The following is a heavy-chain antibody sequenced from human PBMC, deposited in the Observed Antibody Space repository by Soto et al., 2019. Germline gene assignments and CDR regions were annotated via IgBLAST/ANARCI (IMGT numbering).Heavy chain of an antibody. CDR3: AKDYWMPIFMVRGLSYYYGMDL. Sequence: GGSLRLSCAASGFTFSSYGMHWVRQAPGKGLEWVAVISYDGSNKYYADSVKGRFTISRDNSKNTLYLQMNSLRAEDTAVYYCAKDYWMPIFMVRGLSYYYGMDLWGQGTTVTVSS. V-gene: IGHV3-30*18. CDR2: ISYDGSNK. CDR1: GFTFSSYG. D-gene: IGHD3-10*01. J-gene: IGHJ6*02.